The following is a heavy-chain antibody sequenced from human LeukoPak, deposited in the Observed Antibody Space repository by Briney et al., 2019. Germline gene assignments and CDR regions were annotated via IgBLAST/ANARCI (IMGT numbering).Heavy chain of an antibody. Sequence: ASVKVSCKASGYTFTSYGISWVRQAPGQGLEWMGWISAYNGNTNYAQELQGRVTMTTDTSTSTAYMELRSLGSDDTAVYYCARAYSSSRYPHYYYYYMDVWGKGTTVTISS. J-gene: IGHJ6*03. CDR1: GYTFTSYG. D-gene: IGHD6-13*01. CDR2: ISAYNGNT. V-gene: IGHV1-18*01. CDR3: ARAYSSSRYPHYYYYYMDV.